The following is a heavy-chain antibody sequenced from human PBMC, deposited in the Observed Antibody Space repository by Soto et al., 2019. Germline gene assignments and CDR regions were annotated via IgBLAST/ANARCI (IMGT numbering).Heavy chain of an antibody. J-gene: IGHJ4*03. CDR1: GFIFGDFW. V-gene: IGHV3-7*01. D-gene: IGHD3-22*01. CDR2: IKQDGSEI. Sequence: RGSLRLSCAASGFIFGDFWMSWVRQAPGKGLEWVANIKQDGSEIYYVDSVKGRFTLSRDNASSGPHLQINSLKTEDTPMYLAARFFYSNGRIFDYWGQGTLGTDS. CDR3: ARFFYSNGRIFDY.